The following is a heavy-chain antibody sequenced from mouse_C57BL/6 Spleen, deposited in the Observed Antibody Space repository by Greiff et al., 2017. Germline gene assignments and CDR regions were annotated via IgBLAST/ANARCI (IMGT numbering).Heavy chain of an antibody. D-gene: IGHD3-3*01. V-gene: IGHV1-54*01. CDR1: GYAFTNYL. Sequence: QVQLQQSGAELVRPGTSVKVSCKASGYAFTNYLLEWVKQRPGQGLEWIGVINPGSGGTNYNEKLKGKATLTADNSSSTAYMQLSSLTSEDSAVYFCARGTGADCGQVTLVTVAA. CDR2: INPGSGGT. J-gene: IGHJ3*01. CDR3: ARGTGAD.